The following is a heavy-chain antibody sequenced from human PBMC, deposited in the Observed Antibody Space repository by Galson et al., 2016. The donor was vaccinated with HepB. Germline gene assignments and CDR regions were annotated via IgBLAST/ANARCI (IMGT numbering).Heavy chain of an antibody. Sequence: SVKVSCKASGYTFTNYGISWVRQAPGQGLEWVGWISAKNGNTKDAQTLQGRVTMTKDTSTNTVYMELRSLRSDDTAVYYCARDLEVYYDGDYVPLYYYYGMDVWGQGTTVTVSS. CDR1: GYTFTNYG. V-gene: IGHV1-18*01. D-gene: IGHD4-17*01. J-gene: IGHJ6*02. CDR2: ISAKNGNT. CDR3: ARDLEVYYDGDYVPLYYYYGMDV.